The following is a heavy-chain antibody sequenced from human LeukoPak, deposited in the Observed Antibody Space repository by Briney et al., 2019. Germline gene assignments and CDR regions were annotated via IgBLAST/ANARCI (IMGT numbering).Heavy chain of an antibody. D-gene: IGHD5-18*01. CDR2: IYHSGST. V-gene: IGHV4-30-2*01. CDR1: GGSISSGGYY. CDR3: ARDRGYSYGSNYFDD. J-gene: IGHJ4*02. Sequence: PPETLSLTCTVSGGSISSGGYYWSWIRQPPGKGLEWIGYIYHSGSTYYNPSLKSRVTISVDRSKNQFSLKLSSVTAADTAVYYCARDRGYSYGSNYFDDWGQGTLVTVSS.